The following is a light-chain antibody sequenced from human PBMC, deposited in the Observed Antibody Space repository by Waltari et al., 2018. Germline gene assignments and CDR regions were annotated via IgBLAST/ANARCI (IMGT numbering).Light chain of an antibody. CDR2: EVS. CDR3: SSYTTSSAPGV. Sequence: QSALTQPASVSGSPGQSITISCSGTDSDVGAYDFVSWYQQHPGKAPHLIIYEVSHRPAGMSNRFSASTSGNTASLTSSGLHAEDEADYYCSSYTTSSAPGVFGTGTRVTVL. J-gene: IGLJ1*01. V-gene: IGLV2-14*01. CDR1: DSDVGAYDF.